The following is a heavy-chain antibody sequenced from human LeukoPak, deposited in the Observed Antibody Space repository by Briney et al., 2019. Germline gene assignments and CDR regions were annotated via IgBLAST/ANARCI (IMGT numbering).Heavy chain of an antibody. Sequence: GGSLRLSCAASGFTFSSYAMSWVRQAPGKGLEWVSAISGSGGSTYYADSVKGRFTISRDNAKNSLYLQMNSLRAEDTAVYYCARESITMIVVVINPPDYWGQGTLVTVSS. CDR3: ARESITMIVVVINPPDY. CDR1: GFTFSSYA. V-gene: IGHV3-23*01. D-gene: IGHD3-22*01. J-gene: IGHJ4*02. CDR2: ISGSGGST.